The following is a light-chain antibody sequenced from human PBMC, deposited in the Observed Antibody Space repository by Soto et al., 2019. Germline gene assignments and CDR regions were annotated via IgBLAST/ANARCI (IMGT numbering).Light chain of an antibody. CDR2: TAS. Sequence: IQMTQSPSTLSASVGDSVTITCRASQSISSWLAWYQPKPGKAPKLLIYTASNLESGVPSRFRGSGSGTEFTLTITSLQPEDFATYYCLQEYNYPRTFGQGTKVDIK. CDR1: QSISSW. J-gene: IGKJ1*01. V-gene: IGKV1-5*03. CDR3: LQEYNYPRT.